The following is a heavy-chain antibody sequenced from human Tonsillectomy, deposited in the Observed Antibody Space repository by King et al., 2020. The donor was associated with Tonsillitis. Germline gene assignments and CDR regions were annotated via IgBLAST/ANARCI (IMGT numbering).Heavy chain of an antibody. Sequence: VQLVESGGGLVQPGRSLRLSCAASGFTFADYAMHWVRQTPGKGLEWVSGITWNSGSIGNADFVKGRFTISRDNAKKSLYLEMNSLRAEDTALYYCAKDSGGAYSSSWFDYWGQGTLVTVSS. CDR3: AKDSGGAYSSSWFDY. CDR2: ITWNSGSI. J-gene: IGHJ4*02. CDR1: GFTFADYA. D-gene: IGHD6-13*01. V-gene: IGHV3-9*01.